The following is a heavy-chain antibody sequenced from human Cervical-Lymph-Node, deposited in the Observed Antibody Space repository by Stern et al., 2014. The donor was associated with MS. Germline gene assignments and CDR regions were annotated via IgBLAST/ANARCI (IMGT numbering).Heavy chain of an antibody. CDR2: IFPVFGTP. CDR1: GGTFSKFP. J-gene: IGHJ5*02. CDR3: ALSSETSDRWYSLGYDL. Sequence: VQLVQSGSEVTKPGSSLKVSCKASGGTFSKFPSSWVRQAPGQGIEWMGRIFPVFGTPTYAQEFRGRVTITADVSTSPVYMELSSLRSDDTAVYYCALSSETSDRWYSLGYDLWGQGTLVTVSS. D-gene: IGHD6-13*01. V-gene: IGHV1-69*01.